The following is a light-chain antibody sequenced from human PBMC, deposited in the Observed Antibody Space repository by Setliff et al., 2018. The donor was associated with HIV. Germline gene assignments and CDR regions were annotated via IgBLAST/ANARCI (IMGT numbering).Light chain of an antibody. CDR1: SSDVGGYSH. Sequence: QSALTQPASVSGSPGQSITISCTGTSSDVGGYSHVSWYQQHPGKAPKLILSEVNKRPSGVSARFSGSRTGNTASLTISGLQAEDESYYYCTSYTTSSTLVFGGGTKVTVL. V-gene: IGLV2-14*01. CDR3: TSYTTSSTLV. J-gene: IGLJ2*01. CDR2: EVN.